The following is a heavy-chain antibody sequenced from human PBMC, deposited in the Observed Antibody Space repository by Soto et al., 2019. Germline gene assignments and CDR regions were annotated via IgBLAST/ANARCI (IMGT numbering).Heavy chain of an antibody. CDR3: AAGRGGYYDFWSGPFNFDY. V-gene: IGHV1-18*01. D-gene: IGHD3-3*01. CDR1: GYTFTSYG. J-gene: IGHJ4*02. Sequence: QVQLVQSGAEVQKPGASVKVSCKASGYTFTSYGISWVRQAPGQGLEWMGWISAYNGNTNYAQKLQGRVTMTTDTSTSTACMELRRLRSDDTAVYYCAAGRGGYYDFWSGPFNFDYWGQGTPVTVSS. CDR2: ISAYNGNT.